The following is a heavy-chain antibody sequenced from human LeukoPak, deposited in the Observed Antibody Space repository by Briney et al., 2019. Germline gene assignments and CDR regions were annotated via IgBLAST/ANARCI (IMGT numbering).Heavy chain of an antibody. V-gene: IGHV4-59*01. D-gene: IGHD3-10*01. CDR1: GGSISTYY. J-gene: IGHJ4*02. CDR3: ARAGGAVDY. CDR2: LYYSGSP. Sequence: PSETLSHTCTVSGGSISTYYWSWIRQPPGKGLEWIGYLYYSGSPNYNPSLMSRVTISVDTSKNQLSLKLRSVTAADTAVYYCARAGGAVDYWGQGTLVTVSS.